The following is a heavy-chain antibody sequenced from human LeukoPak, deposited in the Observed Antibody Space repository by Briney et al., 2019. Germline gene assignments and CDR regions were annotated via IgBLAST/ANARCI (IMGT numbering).Heavy chain of an antibody. V-gene: IGHV4-34*01. CDR1: GGSFSGYY. J-gene: IGHJ4*02. CDR2: INHSGST. Sequence: SETLSLTCAVYGGSFSGYYWSWIRQPPGKGLEWIGEINHSGSTNYNPSLKSRVTISVDTSKNQFSLKLSSVTAADTAVYYCARGAGDYYDSSGPIRPVYFDYWGQGTLVTVSS. CDR3: ARGAGDYYDSSGPIRPVYFDY. D-gene: IGHD3-22*01.